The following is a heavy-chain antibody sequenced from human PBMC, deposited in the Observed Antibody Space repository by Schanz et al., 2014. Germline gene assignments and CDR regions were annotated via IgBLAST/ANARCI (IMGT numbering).Heavy chain of an antibody. CDR3: ASDTMGGNFVLEV. V-gene: IGHV1-46*03. D-gene: IGHD3-10*01. J-gene: IGHJ6*02. Sequence: QVQLVQSGAEVKKPGASVKVSCKASGYTFTTYYIHWVRQAPGQGLEWMGIINPSGGTTKYAQRFQGRVTMAWDTATSTVSMELSSLRSEDTAVYYCASDTMGGNFVLEVWGQGTTVTVSS. CDR2: INPSGGTT. CDR1: GYTFTTYY.